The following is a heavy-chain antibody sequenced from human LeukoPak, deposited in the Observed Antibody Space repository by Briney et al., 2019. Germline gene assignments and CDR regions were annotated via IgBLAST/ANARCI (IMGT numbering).Heavy chain of an antibody. CDR2: IKQDGSVK. V-gene: IGHV3-7*03. CDR1: GFSFSGYW. J-gene: IGHJ3*02. D-gene: IGHD1-26*01. Sequence: PGGSLRLSCAASGFSFSGYWMSWVRQTPGKGLEWVANIKQDGSVKNSVDSMKGRFTISRDNTKNSLYLEMNSLKAEDTAVYYCAGGGSGGTWYAFDIWGQGTMVTVSS. CDR3: AGGGSGGTWYAFDI.